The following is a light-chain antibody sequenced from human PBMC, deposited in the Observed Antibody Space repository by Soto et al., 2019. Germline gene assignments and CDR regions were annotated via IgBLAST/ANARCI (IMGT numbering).Light chain of an antibody. CDR2: AAS. V-gene: IGKV1-12*01. J-gene: IGKJ1*01. Sequence: MTQSPATLSVSPGERATLSCRASQSVSSWLAWYQQKPGKAPKLLIYAASSLQSGVPSRFSGSGSGTDFTLTISSLQPEDFATYYCQQANSFPRTFGQGTKVEIK. CDR3: QQANSFPRT. CDR1: QSVSSW.